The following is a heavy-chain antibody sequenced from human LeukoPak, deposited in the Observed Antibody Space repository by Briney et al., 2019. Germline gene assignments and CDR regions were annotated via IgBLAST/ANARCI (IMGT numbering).Heavy chain of an antibody. J-gene: IGHJ4*02. CDR2: ISGSGGST. Sequence: GGSLRLSCAASGFTFSSCAMSWVRQAPGKGLEWVSAISGSGGSTYYADSVRGRFTISRDNSKNTLYLQMNSLRAEDTAVYYCARPAAPYDILTGYSHWGQGTLVTVSS. CDR3: ARPAAPYDILTGYSH. CDR1: GFTFSSCA. D-gene: IGHD3-9*01. V-gene: IGHV3-23*01.